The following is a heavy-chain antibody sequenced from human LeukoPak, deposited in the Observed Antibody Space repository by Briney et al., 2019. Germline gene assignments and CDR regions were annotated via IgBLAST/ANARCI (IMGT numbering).Heavy chain of an antibody. V-gene: IGHV3-7*03. CDR1: GFTFSSYW. J-gene: IGHJ6*02. CDR3: ARFLDYYYGMDV. Sequence: GGSLRLSRAASGFTFSSYWMSWVRQAPGKGLEWVANIKQDGSEKYYVDSVKGRFTISRDNAKNSLNLQMNSLRAEDTAVYYYARFLDYYYGMDVWGQGTTVTVSS. CDR2: IKQDGSEK.